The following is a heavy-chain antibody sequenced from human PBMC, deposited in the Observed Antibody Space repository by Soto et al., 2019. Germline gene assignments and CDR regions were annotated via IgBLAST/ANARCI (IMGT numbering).Heavy chain of an antibody. CDR3: ARAQDIVVVPAAPGGVYGMDV. Sequence: QVQLVQSGAEVKKPGSSVKVSCKASGGTFSSYAISWVRQAPGQGLEWMGGIIPIFGTANYAQKFQGRVTITADECTSTAYMELSSLRSEDTAVYYCARAQDIVVVPAAPGGVYGMDVWGQGTTVTVSS. CDR2: IIPIFGTA. J-gene: IGHJ6*02. D-gene: IGHD2-2*01. V-gene: IGHV1-69*01. CDR1: GGTFSSYA.